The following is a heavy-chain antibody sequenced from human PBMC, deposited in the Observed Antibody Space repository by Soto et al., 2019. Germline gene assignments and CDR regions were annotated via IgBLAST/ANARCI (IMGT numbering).Heavy chain of an antibody. V-gene: IGHV1-69*06. Sequence: GASVKLSCKASGGSLSTNPSSWVRHAPGQGLEWMGGTGSGTGPGNHAQKFQGRLTVTADKSTSTVYMELTNLSSEDTAVYYCARRDSGGFYRFFDSWGQGTLVTVSS. D-gene: IGHD2-15*01. J-gene: IGHJ4*02. CDR1: GGSLSTNP. CDR3: ARRDSGGFYRFFDS. CDR2: TGSGTGPG.